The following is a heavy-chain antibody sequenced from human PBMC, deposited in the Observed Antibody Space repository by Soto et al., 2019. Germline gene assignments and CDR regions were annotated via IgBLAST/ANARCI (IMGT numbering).Heavy chain of an antibody. J-gene: IGHJ4*02. CDR2: IYYSGST. CDR1: GGSISSSSYY. D-gene: IGHD6-6*01. Sequence: SETLSLTCTVSGGSISSSSYYWGWIRQPPGKGLEWIGSIYYSGSTYYNPSLKSRVTISEDTSKNQFSRKLSSVTAADTAVYYCARMASTGARPYFDYWGQGTLVTVSS. CDR3: ARMASTGARPYFDY. V-gene: IGHV4-39*01.